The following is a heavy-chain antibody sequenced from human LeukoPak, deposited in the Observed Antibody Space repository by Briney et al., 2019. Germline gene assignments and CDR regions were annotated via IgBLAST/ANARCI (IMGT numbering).Heavy chain of an antibody. D-gene: IGHD1-1*01. Sequence: PSETLSLTCAVYGGSFSGYYWSWIRQPPGKGLEWIGEINHSGSTNYNPSLKSRVTISVDTSKNQFSLKLSSVTAADTAVYYCASRGTRYYFDYWGQGTLVTVSS. J-gene: IGHJ4*02. V-gene: IGHV4-34*01. CDR1: GGSFSGYY. CDR3: ASRGTRYYFDY. CDR2: INHSGST.